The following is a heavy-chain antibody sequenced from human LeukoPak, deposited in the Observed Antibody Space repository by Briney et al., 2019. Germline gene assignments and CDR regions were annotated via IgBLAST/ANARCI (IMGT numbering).Heavy chain of an antibody. V-gene: IGHV3-30*19. CDR3: XXXXXXXXXXXXXPTXXXDP. J-gene: IGHJ5*02. CDR2: ISYDGSNK. CDR1: GFTFSTYN. Sequence: XXASGFTFSTYNMNWVRQAPGKGLEWVAVISYDGSNKYYADSVKGRFTISRDNSKNTLYLQMNSLRAEDTAVYYXXXXXXXXXXXXXXPTXXXDPWGQXTXVTVSS.